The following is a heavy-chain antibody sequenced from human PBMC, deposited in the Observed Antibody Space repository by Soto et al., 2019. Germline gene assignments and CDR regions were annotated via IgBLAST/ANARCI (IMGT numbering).Heavy chain of an antibody. D-gene: IGHD2-21*02. CDR1: GGSFSMDGYY. CDR2: IVGSGST. J-gene: IGHJ4*02. CDR3: ARDRCSGGDCYLGY. Sequence: SETLSLTCTVSGGSFSMDGYYWTWIRQHTGKGLEWLGFIVGSGSTYYNPSLWGRVSISVDTSKNQFSLTLTSVTAADTAVYYCARDRCSGGDCYLGYWGQGTLVTVSS. V-gene: IGHV4-31*03.